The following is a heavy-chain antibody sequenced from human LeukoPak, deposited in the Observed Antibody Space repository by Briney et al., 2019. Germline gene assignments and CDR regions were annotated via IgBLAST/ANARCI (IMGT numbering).Heavy chain of an antibody. J-gene: IGHJ4*02. D-gene: IGHD6-19*01. V-gene: IGHV3-30*12. Sequence: GSLRLSCAASGFTFSSYGMHWVRQAPGKGLEWVAVISYDGSNKYYADSVKGRFTISRDNTKNSLYLQMNSLRAEDTAVYYCARVGQWLVNYWGRGTLVTVSS. CDR2: ISYDGSNK. CDR1: GFTFSSYG. CDR3: ARVGQWLVNY.